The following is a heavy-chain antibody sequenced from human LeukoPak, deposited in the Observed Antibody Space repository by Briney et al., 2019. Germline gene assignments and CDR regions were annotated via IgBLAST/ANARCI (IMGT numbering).Heavy chain of an antibody. V-gene: IGHV4-39*01. Sequence: SETLSLTCAVYGGSFSGYYWGWIRQPPGKGLEWIGSFYSSGSTYYNPSRKTRVTISVDTSKNQLSLALSSVTATDTAVYYCARHGDYYDRSGYYYGFDYWGQGTLVTVSS. D-gene: IGHD3-22*01. CDR2: FYSSGST. CDR1: GGSFSGYY. CDR3: ARHGDYYDRSGYYYGFDY. J-gene: IGHJ4*02.